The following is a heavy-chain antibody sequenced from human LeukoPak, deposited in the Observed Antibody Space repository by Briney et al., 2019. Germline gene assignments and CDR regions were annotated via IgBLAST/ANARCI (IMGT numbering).Heavy chain of an antibody. D-gene: IGHD3-3*01. CDR1: GFTFSSYA. CDR2: ISGGSA. J-gene: IGHJ6*03. CDR3: AKDRSSRYDFWSGSFSHYYYYYMDV. V-gene: IGHV3-23*01. Sequence: GGSLRLSCAASGFTFSSYAMSWVRQAPGKGLEWVSAISGGSADYADSVKGRFSISIDNSKNTLYLQMNRLRAEETAVYYCAKDRSSRYDFWSGSFSHYYYYYMDVWGKGTTVTVSS.